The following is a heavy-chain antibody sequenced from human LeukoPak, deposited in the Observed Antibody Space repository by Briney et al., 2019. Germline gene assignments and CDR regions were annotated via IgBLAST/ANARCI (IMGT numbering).Heavy chain of an antibody. CDR1: GFTFSSYA. CDR3: AKDSFIGRYCTNGVCSPFDC. V-gene: IGHV3-23*01. J-gene: IGHJ4*02. Sequence: PGGSLRLSCAASGFTFSSYAMSWVRQAPGKGLEWVSGIGDSGGGTYYADSVKGRFTISRDNSKNTLYLQMNSLRADDTAVYYCAKDSFIGRYCTNGVCSPFDCWGQGTLVTVSS. D-gene: IGHD2-8*01. CDR2: IGDSGGGT.